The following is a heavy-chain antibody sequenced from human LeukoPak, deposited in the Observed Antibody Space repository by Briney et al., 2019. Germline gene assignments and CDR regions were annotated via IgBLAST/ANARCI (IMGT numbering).Heavy chain of an antibody. CDR1: GFTFSDYY. CDR3: ARDSDWAFDN. D-gene: IGHD2-21*02. CDR2: ITSSGGTI. Sequence: PGGSLRLSCAASGFTFSDYYMSWIRQAPGKGLEWVSYITSSGGTIYYADSVKGRFTISRDNAKNVLYLQMNRLGDGDTAVYYCARDSDWAFDNWGQGTLVTVSS. V-gene: IGHV3-11*04. J-gene: IGHJ4*02.